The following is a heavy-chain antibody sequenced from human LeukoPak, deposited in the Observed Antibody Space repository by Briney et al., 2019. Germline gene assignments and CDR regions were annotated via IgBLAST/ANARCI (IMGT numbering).Heavy chain of an antibody. CDR1: GGSLSSSSYY. CDR3: ARVPSNSGFWIDP. J-gene: IGHJ5*02. Sequence: SETLSLTCTVSGGSLSSSSYYWGWIRQPPGKGLEWIGSIYYSGSTYYNPSLKSRVTISVDTSKNQFSLKLSSVTAADTAVYYCARVPSNSGFWIDPWGQGTLVTVSS. D-gene: IGHD3-3*02. CDR2: IYYSGST. V-gene: IGHV4-39*01.